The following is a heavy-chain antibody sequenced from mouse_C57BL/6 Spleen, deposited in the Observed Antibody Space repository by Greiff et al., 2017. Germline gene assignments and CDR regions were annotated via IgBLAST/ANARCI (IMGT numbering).Heavy chain of an antibody. CDR1: GFTFSDYG. Sequence: EVKVVESGGGLVKPGGSLKLSCAASGFTFSDYGMHWVRQAPEKGLEWVAYISSGSSTIYYADTVKGRFTISRDNAKNTLFLQMTSLRSEDTAMYYCARESYYGSSSWFAYWGQGTLVTVSA. V-gene: IGHV5-17*01. J-gene: IGHJ3*01. CDR3: ARESYYGSSSWFAY. CDR2: ISSGSSTI. D-gene: IGHD1-1*01.